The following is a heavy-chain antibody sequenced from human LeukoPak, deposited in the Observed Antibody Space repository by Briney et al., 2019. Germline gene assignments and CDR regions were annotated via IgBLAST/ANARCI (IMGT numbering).Heavy chain of an antibody. J-gene: IGHJ4*02. CDR1: GSTVSNNY. D-gene: IGHD6-13*01. CDR3: ARSLDGIAASSDY. CDR2: IYSGGST. Sequence: GGSLRLSCAAPGSTVSNNYMSWVRQAPGKGLEWVSVIYSGGSTYYADSVKGRFTISRDNSKNTLYLQMNSLRAEDTAVYYCARSLDGIAASSDYWGQGTLVTVSS. V-gene: IGHV3-53*01.